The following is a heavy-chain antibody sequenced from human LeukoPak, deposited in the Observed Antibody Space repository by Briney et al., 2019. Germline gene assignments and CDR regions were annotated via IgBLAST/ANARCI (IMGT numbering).Heavy chain of an antibody. CDR1: GFTFSSYG. V-gene: IGHV3-30*18. CDR3: AKVSEVFDDMDV. CDR2: ISYDGSNK. J-gene: IGHJ6*02. Sequence: PGRSLRLSCAASGFTFSSYGMHWVRQAPGKGLEWVAVISYDGSNKYYADSVKGRFTISRDNSKNTLYLRMNSLRAEDTAVYYCAKVSEVFDDMDVWGQGTTVTVSS.